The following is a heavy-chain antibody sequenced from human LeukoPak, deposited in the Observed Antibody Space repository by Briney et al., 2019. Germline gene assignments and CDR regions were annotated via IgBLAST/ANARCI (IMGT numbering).Heavy chain of an antibody. CDR3: ARVGGKYRSSGY. D-gene: IGHD6-6*01. CDR1: GFTFSSYW. V-gene: IGHV3-7*01. Sequence: GGSLRLSCAASGFTFSSYWVSWVRQAPGKGLEWVANIKQDGSEKYYVDSVKGRFTISRDNAKNSLYLQMNSLRAEDTAVYYCARVGGKYRSSGYWGQGTLVTVSS. J-gene: IGHJ4*02. CDR2: IKQDGSEK.